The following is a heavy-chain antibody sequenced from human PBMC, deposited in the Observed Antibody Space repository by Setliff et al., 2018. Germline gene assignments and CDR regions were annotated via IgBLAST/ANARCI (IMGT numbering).Heavy chain of an antibody. D-gene: IGHD3-9*01. V-gene: IGHV1-18*01. Sequence: ASVKVSCKASGYTFTYFGLSWVRQAPGQGLEWMGWISPYNGQTTYAQRFQGRITMTTDTSTDTAYMELRNLRSDDTAIYFCAKEPAVSLTEAVRRTYYDYAMDAWGQGTTGTV. CDR3: AKEPAVSLTEAVRRTYYDYAMDA. CDR1: GYTFTYFG. J-gene: IGHJ6*02. CDR2: ISPYNGQT.